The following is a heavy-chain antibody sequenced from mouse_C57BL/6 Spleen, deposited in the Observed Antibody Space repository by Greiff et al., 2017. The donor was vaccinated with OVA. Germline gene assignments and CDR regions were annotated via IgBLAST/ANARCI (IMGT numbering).Heavy chain of an antibody. D-gene: IGHD2-3*01. V-gene: IGHV1-7*01. CDR1: GYTFTSYW. CDR2: INPSSGYT. CDR3: ARSDDRLDY. Sequence: VQLQQSGAELAKPGASVKLSCKASGYTFTSYWMHWVKQRPGQGLEWIGYINPSSGYTKYNQKFKGKATLTADKSSSTAYMQLSSLTYEDSAVYYCARSDDRLDYWGQGTTLTVSS. J-gene: IGHJ2*01.